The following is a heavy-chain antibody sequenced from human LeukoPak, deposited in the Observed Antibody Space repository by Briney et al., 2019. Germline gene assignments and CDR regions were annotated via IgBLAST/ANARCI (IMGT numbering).Heavy chain of an antibody. CDR3: TKTGGPWD. V-gene: IGHV3-53*01. CDR1: GFTVSNSF. Sequence: GGSLRLSCAASGFTVSNSFMSWIRQAPGKGLEWVSVIYSDGTSYYADSVKARLSISRDNSKNSLYLQMNSLRVEDTAMYYCTKTGGPWDWGQGTLVTVSS. D-gene: IGHD7-27*01. J-gene: IGHJ4*02. CDR2: IYSDGTS.